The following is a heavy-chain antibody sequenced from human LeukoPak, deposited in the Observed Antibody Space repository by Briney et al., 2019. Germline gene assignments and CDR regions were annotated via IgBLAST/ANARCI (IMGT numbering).Heavy chain of an antibody. CDR1: GGSISSYY. CDR2: IYTSGST. V-gene: IGHV4-4*07. CDR3: ARVGNYYDSSGYYYYYYYMDV. J-gene: IGHJ6*03. D-gene: IGHD3-22*01. Sequence: AETLSLTCTVSGGSISSYYWSWIRQPAGKGLEWIGRIYTSGSTNYNPSPKSRVTISVDKSKNQFSLKLSSVTAADTAVYYCARVGNYYDSSGYYYYYYYMDVWGKGTTVTVSS.